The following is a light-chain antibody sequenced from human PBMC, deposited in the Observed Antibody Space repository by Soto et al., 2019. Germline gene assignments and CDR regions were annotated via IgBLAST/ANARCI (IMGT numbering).Light chain of an antibody. CDR1: QSISRS. V-gene: IGKV1-39*01. CDR2: GAS. Sequence: DIQMTQSPSSLSASVGDRVTITCRASQSISRSLNWYQQKPGEVPKLLIFGASYLRSGVPSRFSGSGSGTHFALTITSLQPEDFATYFCQQSHIAPYTFGQGTNL. CDR3: QQSHIAPYT. J-gene: IGKJ2*01.